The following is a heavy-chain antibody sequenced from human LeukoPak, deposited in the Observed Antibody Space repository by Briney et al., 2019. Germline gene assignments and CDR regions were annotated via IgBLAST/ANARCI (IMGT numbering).Heavy chain of an antibody. CDR3: ARERKITIFGVACDY. D-gene: IGHD3-3*01. CDR1: GYTFTGYY. CDR2: INPNGGGT. J-gene: IGHJ4*02. Sequence: ASVTVSCKASGYTFTGYYIHWVRQAPGQGLEWMGRINPNGGGTNYAQKFQGRVTMTSDTSISTAYMELSRLRSDDTAVYYCARERKITIFGVACDYWGQGTLVTVSS. V-gene: IGHV1-2*06.